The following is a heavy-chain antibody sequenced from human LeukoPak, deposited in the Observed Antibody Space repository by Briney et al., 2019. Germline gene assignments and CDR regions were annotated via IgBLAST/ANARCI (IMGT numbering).Heavy chain of an antibody. CDR2: IHHSGVT. CDR3: ARYTANTAGYSFDF. Sequence: SETLSLTCTVPSYSISSGYYWSWIRQPPGKGLEWIATIHHSGVTYYNPSLKSRVTMSVDTSKNQFSLKLGSVTAASTAVYYCARYTANTAGYSFDFWGQGALVTVSS. V-gene: IGHV4-38-2*02. D-gene: IGHD3-22*01. J-gene: IGHJ4*02. CDR1: SYSISSGYY.